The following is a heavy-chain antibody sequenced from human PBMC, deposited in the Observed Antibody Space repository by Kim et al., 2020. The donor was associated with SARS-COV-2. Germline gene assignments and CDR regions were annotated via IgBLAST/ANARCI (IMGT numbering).Heavy chain of an antibody. CDR1: GGTFSSYA. J-gene: IGHJ4*02. CDR3: ARDARFGELFIY. D-gene: IGHD3-10*01. CDR2: IIPIFGTA. Sequence: SVKVSCRASGGTFSSYAISWVRQAPGQGLEWMGGIIPIFGTANYAQKFQGRVTITADESTSTAYMELSSLRSEDTAVYYCARDARFGELFIYWGQGTLVTVSS. V-gene: IGHV1-69*13.